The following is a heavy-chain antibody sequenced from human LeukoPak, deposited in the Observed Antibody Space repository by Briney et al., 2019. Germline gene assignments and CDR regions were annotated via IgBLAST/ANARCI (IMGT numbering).Heavy chain of an antibody. Sequence: GGSLRLSCAASGFTFSSYGMHWVRQAPGKGLEWVAFIRYDGSNKYYADSVKGRFTISRDNSKNTLYLQMNSLRAEDTAVYYCAKSLSFYSSSWYDLDYWGQGTLVTVSS. CDR1: GFTFSSYG. D-gene: IGHD6-13*01. V-gene: IGHV3-30*02. J-gene: IGHJ4*02. CDR3: AKSLSFYSSSWYDLDY. CDR2: IRYDGSNK.